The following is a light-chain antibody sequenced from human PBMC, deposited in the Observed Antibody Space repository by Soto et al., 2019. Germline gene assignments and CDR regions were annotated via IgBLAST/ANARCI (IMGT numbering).Light chain of an antibody. J-gene: IGLJ3*02. V-gene: IGLV2-14*01. CDR3: SSYTRSSTLV. CDR1: SSDVGGYNY. CDR2: DVS. Sequence: HSALTQPASVSGSPGQSITISCTGTSSDVGGYNYVSWYQQHPGKAPKLMLYDVSNRPSGVSNRFSGSKSGNTASLTISGLQAEDEADYYCSSYTRSSTLVFGGGTKLTVL.